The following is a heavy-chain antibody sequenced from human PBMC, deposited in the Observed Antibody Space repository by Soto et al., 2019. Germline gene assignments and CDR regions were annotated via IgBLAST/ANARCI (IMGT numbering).Heavy chain of an antibody. CDR1: GFTFSDYY. CDR2: ISSSGSTI. D-gene: IGHD6-19*01. CDR3: ARAYSSGWYHLSFLPPTYYFDY. J-gene: IGHJ4*02. V-gene: IGHV3-11*01. Sequence: QVQLVESGGGLVKPGGSLRLSCAASGFTFSDYYMSWIRQAPGKGLEWVSYISSSGSTIYYADSVKGRFTISRDNAKNSLYLQMNSLRAEDTAVYYCARAYSSGWYHLSFLPPTYYFDYWGQGTLVTVSS.